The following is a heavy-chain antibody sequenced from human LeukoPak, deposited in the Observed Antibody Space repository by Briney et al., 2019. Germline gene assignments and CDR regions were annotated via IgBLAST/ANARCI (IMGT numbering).Heavy chain of an antibody. CDR3: AKGAADYQDYYFDS. V-gene: IGHV3-30*18. CDR1: GFTFKNFG. CDR2: ISYDGNID. D-gene: IGHD4-11*01. Sequence: PGRSLGLSCSASGFTFKNFGMHWVRQAPGKGLEWVAVISYDGNIDYYADSVRGRFTISRDSSKKTLYLQMNSLRTEDTAVYYCAKGAADYQDYYFDSWGQGTLVTVSS. J-gene: IGHJ4*02.